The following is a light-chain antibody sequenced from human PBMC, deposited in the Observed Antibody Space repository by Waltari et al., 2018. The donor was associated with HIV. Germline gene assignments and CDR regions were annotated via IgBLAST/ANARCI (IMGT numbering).Light chain of an antibody. CDR2: DAS. Sequence: EIVLTQSPVTLSLSPGERVTLSCRASQSVRSYLAWYQQKPGQAPRLLIYDASNRATGIPARFSGSGSGTDFTLTISSLEPEDFAVYYCQQYNNWPSWTFGQGTKVEIK. V-gene: IGKV3-11*01. CDR1: QSVRSY. CDR3: QQYNNWPSWT. J-gene: IGKJ1*01.